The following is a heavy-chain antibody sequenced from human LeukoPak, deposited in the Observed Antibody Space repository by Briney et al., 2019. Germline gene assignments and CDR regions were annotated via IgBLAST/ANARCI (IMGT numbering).Heavy chain of an antibody. J-gene: IGHJ4*02. Sequence: GGSLRFSCTASGFTFGDYAMNWVRQAPGKGLEWVGFIRKKPSGGTTEYAASVKARFTISRDDSKSIAYLQMNSLKTEDTAVYYCTRGYNIPFDHWGQGTLVSVSS. D-gene: IGHD5-18*01. CDR2: IRKKPSGGTT. V-gene: IGHV3-49*04. CDR3: TRGYNIPFDH. CDR1: GFTFGDYA.